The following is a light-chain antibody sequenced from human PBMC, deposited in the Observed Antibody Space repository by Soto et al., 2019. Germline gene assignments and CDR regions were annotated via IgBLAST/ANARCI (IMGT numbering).Light chain of an antibody. Sequence: QSALTQAASVSESPGQSISLSCGGTSTDVGSHNYVSWYQQHPGKAPKLLIYDNNKRPSGIPDRFSGSKSGTSATLGITGLQTGDEADYYCGTWDSSLSARVFGGGTKVTVL. V-gene: IGLV1-51*01. CDR3: GTWDSSLSARV. J-gene: IGLJ2*01. CDR1: STDVGSHNY. CDR2: DNN.